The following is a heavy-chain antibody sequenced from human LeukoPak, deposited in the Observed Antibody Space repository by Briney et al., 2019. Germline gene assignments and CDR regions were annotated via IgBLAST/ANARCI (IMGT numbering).Heavy chain of an antibody. CDR3: GHLLYYYDGTAYYAFDY. CDR2: IYWDDDK. D-gene: IGHD3-22*01. V-gene: IGHV2-5*08. J-gene: IGHJ4*02. CDR1: GGSVTSYYW. Sequence: TLSLTCSVSGGSVTSYYWSWIRQPPGKGLEWLALIYWDDDKRYSPSLKSRLTITKDTSKNQVVLTLTNMDPVDTATYYCGHLLYYYDGTAYYAFDYWGQGTLVAVSS.